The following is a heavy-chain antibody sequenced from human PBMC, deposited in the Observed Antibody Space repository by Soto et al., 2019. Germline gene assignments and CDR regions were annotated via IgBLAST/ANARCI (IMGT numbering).Heavy chain of an antibody. D-gene: IGHD5-12*01. V-gene: IGHV1-69*12. J-gene: IGHJ2*01. CDR1: GGTFSNYP. CDR2: IIPIFGTV. CDR3: ARGNHRWRQLWYFDL. Sequence: QVQLVQSGAEVKKPGSSVKVSCKASGGTFSNYPISWVRQAPGQGLEWMGGIIPIFGTVNYAQKFQGRVTITADESTSTAYMELSSLRSEGTAVYYCARGNHRWRQLWYFDLWGRGTLVTVSS.